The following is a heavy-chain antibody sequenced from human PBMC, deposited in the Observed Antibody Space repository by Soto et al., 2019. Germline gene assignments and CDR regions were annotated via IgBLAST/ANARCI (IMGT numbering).Heavy chain of an antibody. CDR2: MNPRSGNT. V-gene: IGHV1-8*01. Sequence: QVDLVQSGAEVKKPGASVKVSCKASRHLFTTYDINWVRQATGQGLEWMGWMNPRSGNTGYAQKFQGRVSMTRNASITTVYMELHNLRSEDTAVYHCVGPLMTRLDSWGQGTLVTVSS. D-gene: IGHD2-21*02. CDR1: RHLFTTYD. J-gene: IGHJ4*02. CDR3: VGPLMTRLDS.